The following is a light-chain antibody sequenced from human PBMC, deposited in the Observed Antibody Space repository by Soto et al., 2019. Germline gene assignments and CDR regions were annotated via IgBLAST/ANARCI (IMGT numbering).Light chain of an antibody. Sequence: QSVLTQPASVSGPPGQSITISCTGTSSDVGSYNLVSWYQQHPGKAPKLLIYEVNKRPSGVSNRFSGSKSGNTASLTISGLQDDDEADYYCCSYADAIYLFGTGTKLTVL. CDR2: EVN. J-gene: IGLJ1*01. CDR1: SSDVGSYNL. CDR3: CSYADAIYL. V-gene: IGLV2-23*02.